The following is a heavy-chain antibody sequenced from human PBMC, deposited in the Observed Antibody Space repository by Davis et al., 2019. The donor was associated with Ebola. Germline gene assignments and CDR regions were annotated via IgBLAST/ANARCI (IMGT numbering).Heavy chain of an antibody. CDR3: ARGSSKANYYYGMDV. J-gene: IGHJ6*02. CDR2: INAGNGNT. D-gene: IGHD6-6*01. V-gene: IGHV1-3*01. CDR1: GYTFTSYA. Sequence: AASAKVSCKASGYTFTSYAMLWVRQAPGQRLEWMGWINAGNGNTKYSQKFQGRVTITRDTSASTAYMELSSLRSEDTAVYYCARGSSKANYYYGMDVWGQGTTVTVSS.